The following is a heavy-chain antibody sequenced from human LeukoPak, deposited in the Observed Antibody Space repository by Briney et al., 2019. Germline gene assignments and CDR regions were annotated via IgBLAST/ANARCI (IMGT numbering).Heavy chain of an antibody. CDR1: GYTFTAYY. Sequence: ASVKVSCKASGYTFTAYYMHWVRQAPGQGLEWMGWINPNSGGTNYAQKFQGRVTMTRDTSISTAYMELSRLRSEDTAVYYCARDIRKFSPDAFDIWGQGTMVTVSS. CDR2: INPNSGGT. CDR3: ARDIRKFSPDAFDI. J-gene: IGHJ3*02. V-gene: IGHV1-2*02.